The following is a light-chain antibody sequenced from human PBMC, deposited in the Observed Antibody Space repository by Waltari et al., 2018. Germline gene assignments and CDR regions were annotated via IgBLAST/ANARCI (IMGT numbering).Light chain of an antibody. CDR2: KDT. CDR3: QSADRTGTRVL. J-gene: IGLJ2*01. Sequence: SYELTQPPSVSVSPGQTARITCSGDALPDPYAHWYQQTPGQAPVLVLYKDTERPSGIPERFTGSTSGTPVTLTISGGEAEDEADYSCQSADRTGTRVLFGGGTKLTVL. V-gene: IGLV3-25*03. CDR1: ALPDPY.